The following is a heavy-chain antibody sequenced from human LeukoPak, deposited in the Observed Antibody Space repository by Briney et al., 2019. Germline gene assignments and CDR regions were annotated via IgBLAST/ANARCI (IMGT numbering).Heavy chain of an antibody. Sequence: SETLSLTCTVSGGSISSYYWSWIRQPPGKGLEWIGYIYYSGSTNYNLSLKSRVTISVDTSKNQFSLKLSSVTAADTAVYYCARVIYDSSGYYYSYYYYYMDVWGKGTTVTVSS. D-gene: IGHD3-22*01. J-gene: IGHJ6*03. CDR2: IYYSGST. CDR3: ARVIYDSSGYYYSYYYYYMDV. CDR1: GGSISSYY. V-gene: IGHV4-59*01.